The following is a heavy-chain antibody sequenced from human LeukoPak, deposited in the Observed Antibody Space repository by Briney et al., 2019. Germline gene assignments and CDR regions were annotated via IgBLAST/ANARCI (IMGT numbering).Heavy chain of an antibody. D-gene: IGHD3-10*01. V-gene: IGHV4-59*12. CDR1: GGSISSYC. J-gene: IGHJ4*02. Sequence: SETLSLTCTVSGGSISSYCWSWIRQPPGKGLEWIGEINHSGSTNYNPSLKSRVTISVDNSKNQYALKLSSVTAADTAVYYCAREFGSSELDYWGQGTLVTVSS. CDR2: INHSGST. CDR3: AREFGSSELDY.